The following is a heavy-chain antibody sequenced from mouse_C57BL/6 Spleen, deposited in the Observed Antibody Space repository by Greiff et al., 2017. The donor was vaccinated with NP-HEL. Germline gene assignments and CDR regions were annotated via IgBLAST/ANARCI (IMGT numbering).Heavy chain of an antibody. CDR1: GYTFTSYW. D-gene: IGHD2-12*01. J-gene: IGHJ3*01. CDR2: IHPNSGST. CDR3: ARDDVAWFAY. V-gene: IGHV1-64*01. Sequence: QVQLKQPGAELVKPGASVKLSCKASGYTFTSYWMHWVKQRPGQGLEWIGMIHPNSGSTNYNEKFKSKATLTVDKSSSTAYMQLSSLTSEDSAVYYCARDDVAWFAYWGQGTLVTVSA.